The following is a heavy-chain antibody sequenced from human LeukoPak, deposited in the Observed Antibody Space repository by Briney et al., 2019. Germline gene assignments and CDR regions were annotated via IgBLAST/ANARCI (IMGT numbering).Heavy chain of an antibody. CDR3: ARNYGSGSSYYNGMDV. V-gene: IGHV3-23*01. D-gene: IGHD3-10*01. CDR1: GFTFSSYA. Sequence: GGSLRLSCAASGFTFSSYAMTWVRQAPGKGLEWVSAISGSGGSTYYADSVKGRFTISRDNSKNSLYLQMNSLRAEDTAVYYCARNYGSGSSYYNGMDVWGQGTTVTVSS. CDR2: ISGSGGST. J-gene: IGHJ6*02.